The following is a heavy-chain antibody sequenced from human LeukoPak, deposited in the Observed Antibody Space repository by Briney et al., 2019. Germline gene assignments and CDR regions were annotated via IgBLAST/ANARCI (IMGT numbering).Heavy chain of an antibody. J-gene: IGHJ6*03. V-gene: IGHV4-59*01. Sequence: KPSETLSLTCTVSGGSISSYYWSWIRQPPGKGLEWIGYIYYSGSTNYNPSLKSRVTISVDTSKNQFSLKLRSVTAADTPVHYCARSRAYCGGDCYSKVYYMDVWGKGTTVTISS. CDR3: ARSRAYCGGDCYSKVYYMDV. D-gene: IGHD2-21*02. CDR1: GGSISSYY. CDR2: IYYSGST.